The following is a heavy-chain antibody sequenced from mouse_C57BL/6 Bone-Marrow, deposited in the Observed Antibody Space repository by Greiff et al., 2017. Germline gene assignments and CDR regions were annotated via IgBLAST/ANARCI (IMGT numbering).Heavy chain of an antibody. Sequence: QVQLQQPGAELVKPGASVKLSCTASGYTFTSYWMQWVKQRPGQGLEWIGEIDPSASYTNYNQKFKGKATLTVDPASSTAYMQLSSLTSEDSAVYYCARMGWSFDYWGQGTTLTVSS. J-gene: IGHJ2*01. CDR2: IDPSASYT. CDR1: GYTFTSYW. CDR3: ARMGWSFDY. D-gene: IGHD2-3*01. V-gene: IGHV1-50*01.